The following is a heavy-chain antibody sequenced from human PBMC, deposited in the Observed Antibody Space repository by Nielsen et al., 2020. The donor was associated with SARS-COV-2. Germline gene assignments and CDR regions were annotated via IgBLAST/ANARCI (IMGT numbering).Heavy chain of an antibody. CDR1: GFTFSDYA. J-gene: IGHJ6*02. Sequence: GESLKISCAASGFTFSDYAMSWVRRAPGKGLQWVSAVSKRGDSTFYADSVKGRFSISRDNSKNTLYLQMNSLRPEDTALYYCAREDPGYFGMDAWGQGTTVVVSS. V-gene: IGHV3-23*01. CDR3: AREDPGYFGMDA. CDR2: VSKRGDST. D-gene: IGHD2-2*03.